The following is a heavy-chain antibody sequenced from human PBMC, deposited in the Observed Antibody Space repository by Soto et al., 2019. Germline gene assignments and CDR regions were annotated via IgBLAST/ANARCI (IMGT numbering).Heavy chain of an antibody. CDR3: AGDGQGRNDY. D-gene: IGHD2-15*01. CDR1: GFTFSTYA. Sequence: EVQLVESGGGLVQPGGSLRLSCAASGFTFSTYAMQWVRQAPGKGLEFVSSISSNGGTTNYAYSVKGGFTISRDNSRDTRYLKMGSLSPENMDVYYGAGDGQGRNDYWGQGTLVTVSS. J-gene: IGHJ4*02. CDR2: ISSNGGTT. V-gene: IGHV3-64*01.